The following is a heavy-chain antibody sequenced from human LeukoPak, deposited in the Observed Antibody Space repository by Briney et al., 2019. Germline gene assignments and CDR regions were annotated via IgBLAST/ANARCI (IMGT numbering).Heavy chain of an antibody. CDR3: ASFYCSGGSCYQYYSYYYMDV. J-gene: IGHJ6*03. CDR1: GGSISSSSYY. V-gene: IGHV4-39*01. D-gene: IGHD2-15*01. CDR2: IYYSGST. Sequence: SETLSLTCTVSGGSISSSSYYWGWIRQPPGKGLEWIGSIYYSGSTYYNPSLKSRVTISVDTSKNQFSLKLNSVTAADTAVYYCASFYCSGGSCYQYYSYYYMDVWGKGTTVTISS.